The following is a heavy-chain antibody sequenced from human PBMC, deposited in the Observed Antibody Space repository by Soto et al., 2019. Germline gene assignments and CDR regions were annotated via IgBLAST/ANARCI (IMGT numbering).Heavy chain of an antibody. CDR1: GYTFTSYG. CDR2: IIPIFGTA. J-gene: IGHJ6*02. D-gene: IGHD5-18*01. V-gene: IGHV1-69*13. Sequence: SVKVSCKASGYTFTSYGISWVRQAPGQGLEWMGGIIPIFGTANYAQKFQGRVTITADESTSTAYMELSSLRSEDTAVYYCARGPAMGYYYYGMDVWGQGTTVTVSS. CDR3: ARGPAMGYYYYGMDV.